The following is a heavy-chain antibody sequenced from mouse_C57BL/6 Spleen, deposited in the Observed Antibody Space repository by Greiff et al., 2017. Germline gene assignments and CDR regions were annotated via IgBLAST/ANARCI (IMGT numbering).Heavy chain of an antibody. J-gene: IGHJ2*01. Sequence: ELQRVESGGGLVKPGGSLTLSCAASGFTFSDSGMHWFRQAPEKGLEWVAYISSGSSTIYYADTVKVRFTISRDNAKNTLFLQMTSLRSEDTAMYYCARHDGYLDYWGQGTTLTVSS. D-gene: IGHD2-3*01. V-gene: IGHV5-17*01. CDR1: GFTFSDSG. CDR3: ARHDGYLDY. CDR2: ISSGSSTI.